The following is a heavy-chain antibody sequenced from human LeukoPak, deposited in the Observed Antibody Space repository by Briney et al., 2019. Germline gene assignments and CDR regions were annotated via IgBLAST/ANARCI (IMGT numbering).Heavy chain of an antibody. J-gene: IGHJ6*02. CDR1: GGSFSGYY. CDR3: ARGPGGDYGGKGSYYYYYGMDV. D-gene: IGHD4-23*01. Sequence: SETLSLTCAVYGGSFSGYYWSWIRQPPGKGLEWIGEINHSGSTNYNPSLKSRVTISVDTSKNQFSLKLSPVTAADTAVYYCARGPGGDYGGKGSYYYYYGMDVWGQGTTVTVSS. V-gene: IGHV4-34*01. CDR2: INHSGST.